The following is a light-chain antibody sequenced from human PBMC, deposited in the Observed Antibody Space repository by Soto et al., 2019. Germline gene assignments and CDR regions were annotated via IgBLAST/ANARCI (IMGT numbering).Light chain of an antibody. CDR2: EVS. V-gene: IGLV2-14*01. CDR3: SSYTSTSTLYV. CDR1: SSDVGTYNY. J-gene: IGLJ1*01. Sequence: QSVLTQPASVSWSPGQSITISCTGTSSDVGTYNYVSWYQQYPGKAPKLIIYEVSDRPSGVSNRFSGSKSGNTASLTISGLQAEDEADYYCSSYTSTSTLYVFGTGTKVTVL.